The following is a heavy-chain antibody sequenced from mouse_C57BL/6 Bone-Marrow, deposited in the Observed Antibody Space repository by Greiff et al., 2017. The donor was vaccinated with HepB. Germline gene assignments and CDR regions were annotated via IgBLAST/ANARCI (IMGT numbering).Heavy chain of an antibody. D-gene: IGHD1-1*01. CDR1: GYSITSGYY. J-gene: IGHJ4*01. Sequence: EVQLQQSGPGLVKPSQSLSLTCSVTGYSITSGYYWNWIRQFPGNKLEWMGYISYDGSNNYNPSLKNRISITRDTSKNQFFLKLNSVTTEDTATYYCARGFPPTVVATDAMDYWGQGTSVTVSS. CDR2: ISYDGSN. V-gene: IGHV3-6*01. CDR3: ARGFPPTVVATDAMDY.